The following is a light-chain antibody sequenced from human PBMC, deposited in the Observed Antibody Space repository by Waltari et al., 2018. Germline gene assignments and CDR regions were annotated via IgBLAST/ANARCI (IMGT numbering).Light chain of an antibody. CDR2: KAS. Sequence: DIQMTQSPSTLYASVGDRVTITCRASQSISSWLAWYQQKPGKAPKPLLYKASSLESGVPSRFSGSGSGTEFTLTISSLQPDDFATYYCQQYNSYPLTFGGGTKVEIK. CDR1: QSISSW. J-gene: IGKJ4*01. V-gene: IGKV1-5*03. CDR3: QQYNSYPLT.